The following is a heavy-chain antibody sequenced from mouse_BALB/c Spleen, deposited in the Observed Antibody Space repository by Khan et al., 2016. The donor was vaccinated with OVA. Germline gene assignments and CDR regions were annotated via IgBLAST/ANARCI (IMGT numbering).Heavy chain of an antibody. CDR1: GYTLTSYY. CDR3: ARGYYGYLDY. J-gene: IGHJ2*01. D-gene: IGHD1-1*01. Sequence: QVQLQQSGPELVRPGASVKMSCKASGYTLTSYYIHWVKQRPGQGLEWIGWIYPVDGSTKYNEKFKGKTTLTADKSSSTASMLLSSLTSEGSAIYFSARGYYGYLDYWGQGTTLTVSS. V-gene: IGHV1S56*01. CDR2: IYPVDGST.